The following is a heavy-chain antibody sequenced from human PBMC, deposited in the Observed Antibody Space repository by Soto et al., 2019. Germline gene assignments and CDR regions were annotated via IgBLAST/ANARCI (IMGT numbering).Heavy chain of an antibody. CDR3: ARGLVRGIAGDASLGSRWYFDL. Sequence: QVQLQESGPGLVKPSETLSLTCTVSGGSISSYYWSWIRQPPGKGLEWIGYIYYSGSTNYNPSLKSRVTISVATFKNRYSLKRRYVAAADTAVYYCARGLVRGIAGDASLGSRWYFDLWGRGTLVTVSS. CDR1: GGSISSYY. J-gene: IGHJ2*01. CDR2: IYYSGST. D-gene: IGHD3-16*01. V-gene: IGHV4-59*01.